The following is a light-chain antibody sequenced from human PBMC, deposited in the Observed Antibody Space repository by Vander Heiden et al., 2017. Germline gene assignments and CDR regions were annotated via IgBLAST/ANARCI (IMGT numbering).Light chain of an antibody. V-gene: IGLV2-14*01. Sequence: QSALTQPASVSGSPGQSITISCTGTSSEVGGYNYVSWYQQHPVKAPKPLSFVVSTRPAGVANRFSGSKYGNTAYTTTYGLQAEDEADDYGCSYSSYTSSSTFVFGTGTKVTVL. CDR1: SSEVGGYNY. J-gene: IGLJ1*01. CDR2: VVS. CDR3: SSYTSSSTFV.